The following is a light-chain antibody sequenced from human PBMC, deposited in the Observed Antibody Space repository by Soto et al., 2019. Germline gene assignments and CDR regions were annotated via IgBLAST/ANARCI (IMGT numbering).Light chain of an antibody. CDR3: QVWVASKDHPV. J-gene: IGLJ2*01. CDR2: DDS. V-gene: IGLV3-21*02. CDR1: NIGSET. Sequence: SYELTQPPSVSVAPGQTARIPCGESNIGSETVHWYQQKPGQAPVVVVYDDSDRPSGIPERFSASNSGSTATLTISRVEAGDEADYYCQVWVASKDHPVFGGGTKVTVL.